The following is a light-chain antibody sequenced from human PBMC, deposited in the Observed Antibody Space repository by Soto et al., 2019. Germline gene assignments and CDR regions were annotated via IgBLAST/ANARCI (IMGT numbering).Light chain of an antibody. CDR2: GAS. CDR1: QSVSSSY. J-gene: IGKJ3*01. CDR3: HQYGSSPRT. Sequence: EIVLTQSPGTLSLSPGERATLSCRASQSVSSSYLAWYQQKPGQAPRLLIYGASSRATGIPVRFSGSGSGTAFTLTISRLEPEDFAVYYCHQYGSSPRTFGPGTKVDIK. V-gene: IGKV3-20*01.